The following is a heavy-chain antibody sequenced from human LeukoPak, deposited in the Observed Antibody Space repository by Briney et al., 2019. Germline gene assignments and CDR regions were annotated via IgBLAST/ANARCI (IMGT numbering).Heavy chain of an antibody. V-gene: IGHV1-69*04. Sequence: GSSVKVSCKASGGTFSSYAISWVRQAPGQGLEWMGRIIPILGIANYAQKFQGRVTITADKSTSTAYMELSSLRSEDTAVYYCARDYGSGSYYSSRWFDPWGQGTLVTVSS. J-gene: IGHJ5*02. CDR1: GGTFSSYA. CDR3: ARDYGSGSYYSSRWFDP. D-gene: IGHD3-10*01. CDR2: IIPILGIA.